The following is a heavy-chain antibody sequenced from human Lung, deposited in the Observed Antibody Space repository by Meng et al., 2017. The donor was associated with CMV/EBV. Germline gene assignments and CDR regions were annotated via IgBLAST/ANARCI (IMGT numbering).Heavy chain of an antibody. Sequence: SXKISXTVSGFSAGDSFMTWVRQAPGKGLEWVGFIRSKNSGGTTEYAASVKGRFTISRDESNSVAYLQMNSLRIEDTAVYYCTRCGINCYLDYWGQGTXVTVSS. J-gene: IGHJ4*03. CDR2: IRSKNSGGTT. CDR3: TRCGINCYLDY. V-gene: IGHV3-49*04. D-gene: IGHD2-15*01. CDR1: GFSAGDSF.